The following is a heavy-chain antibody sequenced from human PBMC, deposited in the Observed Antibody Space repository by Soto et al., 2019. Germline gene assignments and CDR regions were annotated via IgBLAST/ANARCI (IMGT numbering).Heavy chain of an antibody. CDR3: ARAVYMEGLWH. J-gene: IGHJ4*02. CDR1: GDSVSSNIVT. Sequence: SQTLSLTCAISGDSVSSNIVTWSWVRQSPSRGLEWLGRTFYRSKWYYEYAVSVKSRIVINPGTSKNQFSLQLRSVSHHDTAVYYCARAVYMEGLWHWGQGTLVTVSS. V-gene: IGHV6-1*01. D-gene: IGHD1-1*01. CDR2: TFYRSKWYY.